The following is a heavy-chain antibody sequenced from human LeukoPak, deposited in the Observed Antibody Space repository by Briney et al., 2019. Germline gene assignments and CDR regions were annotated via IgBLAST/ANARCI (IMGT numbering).Heavy chain of an antibody. CDR1: GYTFTSYY. J-gene: IGHJ4*02. D-gene: IGHD7-27*01. V-gene: IGHV1-3*03. CDR2: INAGNGNT. CDR3: AREANIQTGGGFDY. Sequence: ASVKVSCKASGYTFTSYYMHWVRQAPGQRLEWMGWINAGNGNTKYSQEFQGRVTITRDTSASTAYMELSSLRSEDMAVYYCAREANIQTGGGFDYWGQGTPVTVSS.